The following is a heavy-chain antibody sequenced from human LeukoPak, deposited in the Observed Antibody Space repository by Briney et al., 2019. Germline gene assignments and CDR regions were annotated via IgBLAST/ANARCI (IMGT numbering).Heavy chain of an antibody. J-gene: IGHJ5*02. CDR2: IYSGGST. Sequence: GGSLRLSCAASGFIVSYNYMSWVRQAPGKGLEWVSVIYSGGSTYYADSVKGRFTISRDKSKNMLYLQMNSLRAEDTAVYYCASFLSSGYYQTWYDPWGQGTLVTVSS. CDR1: GFIVSYNY. V-gene: IGHV3-53*01. D-gene: IGHD3-22*01. CDR3: ASFLSSGYYQTWYDP.